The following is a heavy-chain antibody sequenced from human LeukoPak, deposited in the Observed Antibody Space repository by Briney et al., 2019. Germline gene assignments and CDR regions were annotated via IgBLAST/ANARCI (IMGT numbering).Heavy chain of an antibody. CDR1: GFTFSSYW. Sequence: GGSLRLSCAASGFTFSSYWMYWVRQAPGKGLVWVSRINSDGISTSYAESVKGRFTISRDNAKNTLYLQMNSLRAEDTAVYYCARDLGSRYCSGGSCYGFDYWGQGTLVTVSS. D-gene: IGHD2-15*01. CDR3: ARDLGSRYCSGGSCYGFDY. CDR2: INSDGIST. V-gene: IGHV3-74*01. J-gene: IGHJ4*02.